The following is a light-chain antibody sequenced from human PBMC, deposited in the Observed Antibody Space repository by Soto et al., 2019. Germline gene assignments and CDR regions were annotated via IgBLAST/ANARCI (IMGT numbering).Light chain of an antibody. V-gene: IGLV2-14*01. CDR1: SNDVGFYNY. CDR2: EVS. Sequence: QSALTQPASVSGSAGQSITISCTGTSNDVGFYNYVSWYQQHPDKAPKLIIFEVSNRPSGVSTRFSGSKSGNRASLTISGLQAEDEADYYCTSYTTRSTHVFGGGTKVTVL. J-gene: IGLJ2*01. CDR3: TSYTTRSTHV.